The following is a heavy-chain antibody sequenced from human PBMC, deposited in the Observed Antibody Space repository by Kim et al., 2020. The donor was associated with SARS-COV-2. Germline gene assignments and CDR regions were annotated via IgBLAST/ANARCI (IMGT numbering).Heavy chain of an antibody. CDR3: AKGALRLTRIGLVWDWYFDL. Sequence: GGSLRLSCAASGFTFSSYAMSWVRQAPGKGLEWVSVISGSGASTNYADSVKGRFTISRDNSKNTLYLQMNSLRAEDTAVYYCAKGALRLTRIGLVWDWYFDLWGSGTLVPVS. CDR1: GFTFSSYA. CDR2: ISGSGAST. J-gene: IGHJ2*01. D-gene: IGHD3-22*01. V-gene: IGHV3-23*01.